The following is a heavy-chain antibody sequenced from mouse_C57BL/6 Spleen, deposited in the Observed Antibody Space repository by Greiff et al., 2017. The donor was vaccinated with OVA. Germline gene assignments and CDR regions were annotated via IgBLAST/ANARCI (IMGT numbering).Heavy chain of an antibody. CDR3: AGGVITTVGNWFAY. J-gene: IGHJ3*01. CDR1: GYSITSGYD. V-gene: IGHV3-1*01. D-gene: IGHD1-1*01. Sequence: EVKLQESGPGMVKPSQSLSLTCTVTGYSITSGYDWHWIRHFPGNKLEWMGYISYSGSTNYNPSLKSRISITHDTSKNHFFLKLNSVTTEDTATYYCAGGVITTVGNWFAYWDQGTLVTVSA. CDR2: ISYSGST.